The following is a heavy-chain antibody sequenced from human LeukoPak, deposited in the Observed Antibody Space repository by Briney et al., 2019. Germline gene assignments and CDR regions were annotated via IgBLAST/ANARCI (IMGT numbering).Heavy chain of an antibody. Sequence: KPSETLSLTCTVSGGSISSSSYYWGWIRQPPGKGLEWIGSIYYSGSKYYNASLKSRVTISVDTSKNQFSLRLSSVTAADTAVYYCARHEKAVVVPAAMSSRVPDRDYMDVWGKGTTVTVSS. V-gene: IGHV4-39*01. CDR2: IYYSGSK. D-gene: IGHD2-2*01. J-gene: IGHJ6*03. CDR3: ARHEKAVVVPAAMSSRVPDRDYMDV. CDR1: GGSISSSSYY.